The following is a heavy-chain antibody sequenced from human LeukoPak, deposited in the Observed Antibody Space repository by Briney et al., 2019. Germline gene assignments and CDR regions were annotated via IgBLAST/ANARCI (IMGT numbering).Heavy chain of an antibody. J-gene: IGHJ6*02. CDR1: GLTFSNAW. D-gene: IGHD1-1*01. Sequence: GGSLRLSCAASGLTFSNAWMGWVRQAPGKGLEWVGRIKSKNDGGTADYAAPVKGRFTISRDDSKNTLYLQMNSLKTEDTAIYYCTSYRGRMDDWGQGTTVTVSS. V-gene: IGHV3-15*01. CDR3: TSYRGRMDD. CDR2: IKSKNDGGTA.